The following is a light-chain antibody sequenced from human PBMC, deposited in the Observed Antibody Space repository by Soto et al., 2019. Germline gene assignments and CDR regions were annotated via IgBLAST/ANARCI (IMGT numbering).Light chain of an antibody. Sequence: EIERPQSPSCLSACLGDKVNITCRASQGISNYXAWYEQKQAKAPKLLICYASTLQRGGPSRLSGSGSGTDFTLTICSLQPEDFASYQSQQPNRYPSTIDQGTRLEIK. CDR2: YAS. J-gene: IGKJ5*01. CDR1: QGISNY. V-gene: IGKV1-9*01. CDR3: QQPNRYPST.